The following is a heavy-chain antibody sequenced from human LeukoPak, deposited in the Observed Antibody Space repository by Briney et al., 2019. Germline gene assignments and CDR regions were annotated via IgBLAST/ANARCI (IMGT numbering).Heavy chain of an antibody. V-gene: IGHV3-30*18. D-gene: IGHD3-10*01. CDR3: AKAMVRGVIFLDY. J-gene: IGHJ4*02. Sequence: GGSLRLSCAASGFTFSSYGMHWVRKAPVKGLEWVAVISYDGSNKYYADSVKGRFTISRDNSKNTLYLQMNSLRAEDTAVYYCAKAMVRGVIFLDYWGQGTLVTVSS. CDR1: GFTFSSYG. CDR2: ISYDGSNK.